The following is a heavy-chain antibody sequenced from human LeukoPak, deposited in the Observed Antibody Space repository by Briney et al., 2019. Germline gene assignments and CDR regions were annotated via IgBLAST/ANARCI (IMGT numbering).Heavy chain of an antibody. V-gene: IGHV4-30-4*01. J-gene: IGHJ4*02. CDR2: IYYSGST. Sequence: PSQTLSLTCTVSGGSVSSGDYYWSWIRQPPGKGLEWIGYIYYSGSTYYNPSLKSRVTISVDTSKNQFSLKLSSVTAADTAVYYCARDHLAYCGGDCDDGWGQGTLVTVSS. CDR3: ARDHLAYCGGDCDDG. D-gene: IGHD2-21*02. CDR1: GGSVSSGDYY.